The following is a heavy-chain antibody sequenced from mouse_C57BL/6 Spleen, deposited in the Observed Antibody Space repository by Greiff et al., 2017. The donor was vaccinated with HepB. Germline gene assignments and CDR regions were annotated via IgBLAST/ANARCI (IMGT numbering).Heavy chain of an antibody. CDR3: ARGGYGSSYYWYFDV. CDR1: GFTFSDYY. D-gene: IGHD1-1*01. Sequence: EVQLVESEGGLVQPGSSMKLSCTASGFTFSDYYMAWVRQVPEKGLEWVANINYDGSSTYYLDSLKSRFIISRDNEKNILYLQMSSLKSEDTATYYCARGGYGSSYYWYFDVWGTGTTVTVSS. J-gene: IGHJ1*03. V-gene: IGHV5-16*01. CDR2: INYDGSST.